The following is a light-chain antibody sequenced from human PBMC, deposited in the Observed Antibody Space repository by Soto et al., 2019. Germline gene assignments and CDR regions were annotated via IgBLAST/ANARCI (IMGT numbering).Light chain of an antibody. CDR3: SSYTSNRTVV. Sequence: QSALTQPASVSGSPGQSITISCTGTSSDVGGYKYVSWYQQHPGKAPKLMIYEVSNRPSGVSNRFSGSKSGNTASLTISGLQAEDEADYYCSSYTSNRTVVFGGGTQLTFL. CDR2: EVS. V-gene: IGLV2-14*01. CDR1: SSDVGGYKY. J-gene: IGLJ2*01.